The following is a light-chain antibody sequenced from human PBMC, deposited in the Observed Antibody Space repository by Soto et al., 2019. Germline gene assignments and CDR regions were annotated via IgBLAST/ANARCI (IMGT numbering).Light chain of an antibody. CDR1: SSDVGGYNF. CDR3: SSYTSRNTLA. Sequence: QSALTQPASVSGSPGQSITISCTGTSSDVGGYNFVSWYQQHPGKAPKLMIYEVTDRPSGVSNRFSGSKSGSTASLTISGLQAEDEADYSCSSYTSRNTLAFGGGTKLTVL. V-gene: IGLV2-14*01. J-gene: IGLJ2*01. CDR2: EVT.